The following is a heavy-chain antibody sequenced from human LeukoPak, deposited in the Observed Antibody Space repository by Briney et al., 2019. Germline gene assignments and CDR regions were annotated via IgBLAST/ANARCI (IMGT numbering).Heavy chain of an antibody. Sequence: PSETLSLTCTVSGGSISSYYWSWIRQPAGKGLEWIGRIYTSGSTNYNPSLKSRVTMSVDTSKNQFSLKLTSVTAADTAVYYCARKYSSSFHWYFDLWGRGTLVTASS. CDR1: GGSISSYY. J-gene: IGHJ2*01. CDR2: IYTSGST. D-gene: IGHD6-19*01. V-gene: IGHV4-4*07. CDR3: ARKYSSSFHWYFDL.